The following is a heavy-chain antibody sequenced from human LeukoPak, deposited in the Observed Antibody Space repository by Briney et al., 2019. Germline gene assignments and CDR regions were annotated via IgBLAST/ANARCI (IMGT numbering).Heavy chain of an antibody. V-gene: IGHV3-30*18. CDR3: AKGRLDYGSGSYYGFDY. CDR1: GFTFSSYG. D-gene: IGHD3-10*01. CDR2: ISYDGSNK. Sequence: GGSLRLSCAASGFTFSSYGMHWVRQAPGKGLEWVAVISYDGSNKYYADSVKGRFTISRDNSKNTLYLQMNSLRAEDTAVYYCAKGRLDYGSGSYYGFDYWGQGTLVTVSS. J-gene: IGHJ4*02.